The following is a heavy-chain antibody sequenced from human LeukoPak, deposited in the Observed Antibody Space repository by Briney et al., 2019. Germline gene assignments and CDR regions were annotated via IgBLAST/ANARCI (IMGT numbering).Heavy chain of an antibody. CDR3: ARPSAATEYYYYYYMDV. Sequence: VKVSCKASGGTFSSYAISWVRQAPGQGLEWMGGIIPIFGTANYAQKFQGRVTITADKSTSTAYMELSSLRSEDTAVYYCARPSAATEYYYYYYMDVCGKGTTVTVSS. CDR1: GGTFSSYA. J-gene: IGHJ6*03. V-gene: IGHV1-69*06. D-gene: IGHD2-15*01. CDR2: IIPIFGTA.